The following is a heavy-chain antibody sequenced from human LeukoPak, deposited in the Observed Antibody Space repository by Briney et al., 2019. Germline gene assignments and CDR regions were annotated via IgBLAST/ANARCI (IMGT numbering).Heavy chain of an antibody. Sequence: GGSLRLSCAASGFTFSSYSMNLVRQAPGKGLEWVSYISSSSSTIYYADSVKGRFTISRDNAKNSLYLQMNSLRAEDTAVYYCARDLQGATTLYNWFDPWGQGTLVTVSS. CDR2: ISSSSSTI. CDR1: GFTFSSYS. J-gene: IGHJ5*02. CDR3: ARDLQGATTLYNWFDP. D-gene: IGHD1-26*01. V-gene: IGHV3-48*01.